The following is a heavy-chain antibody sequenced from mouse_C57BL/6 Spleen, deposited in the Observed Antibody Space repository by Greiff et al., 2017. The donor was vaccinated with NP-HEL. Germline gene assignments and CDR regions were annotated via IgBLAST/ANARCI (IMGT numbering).Heavy chain of an antibody. V-gene: IGHV1-18*01. Sequence: VQLQQSGPELVKPGASVKIPCKASGYTFTDYNMDWVKQSHGKSLEWIGDSNPNKGGTNYNQKFKGKATLTVDKSSSTAYMELRSLTSEDTAVYYCARSRGYDGYYYAMDYWGQGTSVTVSS. J-gene: IGHJ4*01. CDR2: SNPNKGGT. CDR1: GYTFTDYN. CDR3: ARSRGYDGYYYAMDY. D-gene: IGHD2-2*01.